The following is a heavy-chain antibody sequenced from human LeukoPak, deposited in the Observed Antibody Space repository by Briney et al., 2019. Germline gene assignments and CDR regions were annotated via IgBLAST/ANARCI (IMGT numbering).Heavy chain of an antibody. CDR1: GFSFTNSW. J-gene: IGHJ5*01. D-gene: IGHD3-10*01. CDR2: IYPGDSDT. CDR3: AFSLGDVSGSSFNWFDS. V-gene: IGHV5-51*01. Sequence: GESLKICCKGSGFSFTNSWIGWVRQMPGKGLKWMGIIYPGDSDTTYSPSFQGQVTISADKSISTAYLQWSSLKASDTAMYYCAFSLGDVSGSSFNWFDSWGQGTLVTVSS.